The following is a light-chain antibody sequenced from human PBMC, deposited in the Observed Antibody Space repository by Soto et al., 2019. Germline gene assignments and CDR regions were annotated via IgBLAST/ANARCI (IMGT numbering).Light chain of an antibody. CDR2: GAS. V-gene: IGKV1-39*01. J-gene: IGKJ5*01. CDR1: QRISSY. CDR3: QQCNSTPIT. Sequence: SQTTQAPSSLSASVGDRLTITCRASQRISSYLAWYQQKPGQAPRLLIYGASGLPSGIPSRFSGSGSGTEFTLTISSLQPEDFAVYYCQQCNSTPITFGQGTRLEIK.